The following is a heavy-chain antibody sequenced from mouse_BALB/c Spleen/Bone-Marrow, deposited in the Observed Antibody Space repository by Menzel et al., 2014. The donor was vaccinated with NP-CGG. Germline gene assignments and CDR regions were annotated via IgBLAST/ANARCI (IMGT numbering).Heavy chain of an antibody. CDR1: GYTFTSYD. J-gene: IGHJ3*01. CDR3: ARSGDSSGYGFAY. CDR2: IYPGDGST. D-gene: IGHD3-2*01. Sequence: QVQLKESGPELVKPGALVKISCKASGYTFTSYDINWVKQRPGQGLEWTGWIYPGDGSTKYNEKFKGKATLTADKSSSTAYMQLSSLTSENSAVYFCARSGDSSGYGFAYWGQGTLVTVSA. V-gene: IGHV1S56*01.